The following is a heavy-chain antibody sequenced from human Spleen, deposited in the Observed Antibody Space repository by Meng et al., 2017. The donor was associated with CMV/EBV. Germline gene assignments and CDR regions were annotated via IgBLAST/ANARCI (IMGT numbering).Heavy chain of an antibody. CDR1: EFTFSKFA. J-gene: IGHJ4*02. CDR3: AKYSAVGERLYYFDY. D-gene: IGHD2-21*01. V-gene: IGHV3-23*01. Sequence: GGSLRLSCVDSEFTFSKFAMSWVRQALGKGLEWVSTISGSDGGTYYADSVKGRFTISRDNARNTLYLQMNSLRAEDTAVYYCAKYSAVGERLYYFDYWGQGTLVTVSS. CDR2: ISGSDGGT.